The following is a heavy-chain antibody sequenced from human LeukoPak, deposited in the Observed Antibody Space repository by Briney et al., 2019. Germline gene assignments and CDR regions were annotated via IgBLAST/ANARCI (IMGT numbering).Heavy chain of an antibody. Sequence: SETLSLTCTVSGGSISSYYWSWIRQPPGKGLEWIGYIYYSGSTNYNPSLKSRVPISVDTSKNQFSLKLSSVTAADTAVYYCARDTVTTYGMDVWGQGTTVTVS. D-gene: IGHD4-17*01. V-gene: IGHV4-59*12. CDR1: GGSISSYY. J-gene: IGHJ6*02. CDR3: ARDTVTTYGMDV. CDR2: IYYSGST.